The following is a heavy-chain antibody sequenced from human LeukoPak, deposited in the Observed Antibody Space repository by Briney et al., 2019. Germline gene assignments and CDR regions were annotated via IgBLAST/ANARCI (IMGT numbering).Heavy chain of an antibody. J-gene: IGHJ5*02. CDR1: GFSLSTSGMC. CDR3: ARTHLPAAMGSDWFDP. CDR2: IDWDDDK. V-gene: IGHV2-70*17. D-gene: IGHD2-2*01. Sequence: ESGPTLVKPTQTLTLTCTFSGFSLSTSGMCVSWIRQPPGKALEWLARIDWDDDKFYSTSLKTRLTISKDTSKNQVVLTMTNMDPVDTATYYCARTHLPAAMGSDWFDPWGQGTLVTVSS.